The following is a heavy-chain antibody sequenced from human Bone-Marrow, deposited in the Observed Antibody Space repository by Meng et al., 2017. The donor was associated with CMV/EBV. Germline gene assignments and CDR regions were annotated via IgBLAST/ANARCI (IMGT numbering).Heavy chain of an antibody. Sequence: GGSLRLSCAASGFTFSGHWMTWVRQAPGKGLEWVANIKEDGTDKKYLDPVKGRFTISRDNAKNSLSLQMNSLRAEDTAVYYCARLRCSGGGCQSAFDYWGQGTLATVPS. D-gene: IGHD2-15*01. CDR2: IKEDGTDK. CDR3: ARLRCSGGGCQSAFDY. J-gene: IGHJ4*02. V-gene: IGHV3-7*01. CDR1: GFTFSGHW.